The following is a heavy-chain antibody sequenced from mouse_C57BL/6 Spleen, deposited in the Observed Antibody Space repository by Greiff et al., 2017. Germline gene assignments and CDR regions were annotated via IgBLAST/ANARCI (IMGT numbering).Heavy chain of an antibody. D-gene: IGHD1-1*01. CDR1: GYSITSGYY. CDR3: AREITTSAWFAY. CDR2: ISYDGSN. J-gene: IGHJ3*01. V-gene: IGHV3-6*01. Sequence: EESGPGLVKPSQSLSLTCSVTGYSITSGYYWNWIRQFPGNKLEWMGYISYDGSNNYNPSLKNRISITRDTSKNQFFLKLNSVTTEDTATYYCAREITTSAWFAYWGQGTLVTVSA.